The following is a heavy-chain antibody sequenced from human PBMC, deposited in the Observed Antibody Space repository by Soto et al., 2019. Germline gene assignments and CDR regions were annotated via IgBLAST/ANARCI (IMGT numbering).Heavy chain of an antibody. CDR3: AKDYYDSSGYPYFDY. CDR2: ISGSGGST. V-gene: IGHV3-23*01. J-gene: IGHJ4*02. D-gene: IGHD3-22*01. Sequence: GGSLRLSCAASGFTFSSYAMSWVRQAPGKGLEWVSAISGSGGSTYYADSVKGRFTTSRDNSKNTLYLQMNSLRAEDTAVYYCAKDYYDSSGYPYFDYWGQGTLVTVSS. CDR1: GFTFSSYA.